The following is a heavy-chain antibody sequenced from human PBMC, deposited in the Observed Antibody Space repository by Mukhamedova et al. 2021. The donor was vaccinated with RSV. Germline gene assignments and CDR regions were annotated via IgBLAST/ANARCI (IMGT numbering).Heavy chain of an antibody. D-gene: IGHD1-7*01. CDR3: ARMGITGTAMGDY. J-gene: IGHJ4*02. CDR2: INSDGSST. Sequence: GLVWVSHINSDGSSTTYADSVKGRFTISRDNAKNTLYLQMNSLRAEDTAAYYCARMGITGTAMGDYWGQGTLVIAS. V-gene: IGHV3-74*01.